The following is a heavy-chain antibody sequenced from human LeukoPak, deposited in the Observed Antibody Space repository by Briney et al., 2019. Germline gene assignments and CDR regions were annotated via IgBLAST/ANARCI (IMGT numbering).Heavy chain of an antibody. CDR1: GGPISSYH. D-gene: IGHD3-3*01. Sequence: SETLSLSCTVSGGPISSYHWSWIRQPPGKGLEWIGYIYYGGTTNYNPSLKSRLTISVDTSKNQFSLKLSSVTAADTAVYYCAGRWRFGLDVWGQGTTVTVSS. CDR2: IYYGGTT. J-gene: IGHJ6*02. CDR3: AGRWRFGLDV. V-gene: IGHV4-59*08.